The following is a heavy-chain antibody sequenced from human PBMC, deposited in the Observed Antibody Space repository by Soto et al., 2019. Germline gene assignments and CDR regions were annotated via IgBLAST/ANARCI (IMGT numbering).Heavy chain of an antibody. CDR1: CGSINSSYHF. Sequence: TLSLTCSLSCGSINSSYHFWGLIRQTPGKGMEWIGSVYYTETTYYNPSLKSPVTISVETSRNTFSLKVNCVTAADTGIYYCARQRGLSTNMFITSFDPWGQGTLVTVSS. J-gene: IGHJ5*02. D-gene: IGHD3-10*02. CDR2: VYYTETT. CDR3: ARQRGLSTNMFITSFDP. V-gene: IGHV4-39*01.